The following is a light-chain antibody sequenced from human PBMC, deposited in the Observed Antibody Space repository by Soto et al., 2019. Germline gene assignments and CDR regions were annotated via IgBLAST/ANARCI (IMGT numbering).Light chain of an antibody. CDR3: QQYDNYPLT. Sequence: DIQITESPSTLSGSVGDRVTIPCRASQTISSWLAWYQQKPGKAPKLLIYKASTLKSGVPSRFSGSGSGTEFTLTISSLQPDDFATYYCQQYDNYPLTFGGGTKVDI. V-gene: IGKV1-5*03. J-gene: IGKJ4*01. CDR2: KAS. CDR1: QTISSW.